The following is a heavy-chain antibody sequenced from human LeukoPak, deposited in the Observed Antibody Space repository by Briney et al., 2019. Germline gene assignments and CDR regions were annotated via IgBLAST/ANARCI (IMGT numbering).Heavy chain of an antibody. D-gene: IGHD2-15*01. V-gene: IGHV3-13*05. J-gene: IGHJ3*02. CDR1: GFTFSSYD. CDR3: ARGDCSGGSCYGTDGAFDI. Sequence: PGGSLRLSCAASGFTFSSYDMHWVRQATGKGLEWVSAIGTAGDPYYPGSVKGRFTISRENAKNSLYLQMNSLRAGDTAVYYCARGDCSGGSCYGTDGAFDIWGQGTMVTVSS. CDR2: IGTAGDP.